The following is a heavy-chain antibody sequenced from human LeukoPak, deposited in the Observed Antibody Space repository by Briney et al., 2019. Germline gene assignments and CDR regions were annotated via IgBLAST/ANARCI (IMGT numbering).Heavy chain of an antibody. CDR1: GGTFSSYA. CDR3: ARDRPPLGSSTSPFYYYYGMDV. V-gene: IGHV1-69*04. CDR2: IIPILGIA. Sequence: GSSVKVSCKASGGTFSSYAISWVRQAPGQGLEWMGRIIPILGIANYAQKFQGRVTITADKSTSTAYMELSSLRSDDTAVYYCARDRPPLGSSTSPFYYYYGMDVWGQGITVTVSS. D-gene: IGHD2-2*01. J-gene: IGHJ6*02.